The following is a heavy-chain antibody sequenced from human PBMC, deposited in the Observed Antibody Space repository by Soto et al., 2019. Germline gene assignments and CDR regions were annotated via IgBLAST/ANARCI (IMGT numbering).Heavy chain of an antibody. V-gene: IGHV3-74*01. CDR1: GFTFSSYW. Sequence: EEQLVESGGGLVQPGGSLRLSCAASGFTFSSYWMHWVRQAPGKGLEWVSRVYIDGGRTTYADSVKGRFTISRDNAKNTLHLQMNSLRDEDTALYYCARGLQDYYGKDVWGQGTTVTVSS. CDR2: VYIDGGRT. CDR3: ARGLQDYYGKDV. D-gene: IGHD4-4*01. J-gene: IGHJ6*02.